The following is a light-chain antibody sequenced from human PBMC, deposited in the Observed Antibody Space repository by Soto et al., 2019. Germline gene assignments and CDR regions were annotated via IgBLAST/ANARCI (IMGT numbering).Light chain of an antibody. CDR1: QSVSSY. J-gene: IGKJ2*01. CDR2: DAS. CDR3: QQRSNWPYT. V-gene: IGKV3-11*01. Sequence: EIVLTQSPATLSLSPGERATLSCRASQSVSSYLAWYQQKPGQAPRLLFYDASNRATGIPARFSGSGSGTDFTLTISSLEPEDIAVYYCQQRSNWPYTFGQGTKLEI.